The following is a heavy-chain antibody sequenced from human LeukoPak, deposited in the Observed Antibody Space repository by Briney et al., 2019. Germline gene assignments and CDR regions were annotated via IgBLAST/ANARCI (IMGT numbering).Heavy chain of an antibody. Sequence: GGSLRLSCAASGFTFDDYAMRWVRQAPGKGLEWVFLISGDGGSTYYADSVKGRFTISRDNSKNSLYLQMNSLRTEDTALYYCARGVGQQPHYWGQGTLVTVSS. CDR3: ARGVGQQPHY. CDR1: GFTFDDYA. V-gene: IGHV3-43*02. D-gene: IGHD3-10*01. CDR2: ISGDGGST. J-gene: IGHJ4*02.